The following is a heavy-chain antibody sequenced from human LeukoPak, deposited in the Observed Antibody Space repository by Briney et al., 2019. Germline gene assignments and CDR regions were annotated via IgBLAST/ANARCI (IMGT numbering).Heavy chain of an antibody. J-gene: IGHJ4*02. CDR1: GFTFSSYA. Sequence: PGGSLRLSCAASGFTFSSYAMSWVRQAPGRGLEWVSAISGSGGSTYYADSVKGRFTISRDSSKNTLHLQMTSLRADDTAVYYCARDDIAVAGKDYWGQGTLVTVSS. D-gene: IGHD6-19*01. CDR3: ARDDIAVAGKDY. V-gene: IGHV3-23*01. CDR2: ISGSGGST.